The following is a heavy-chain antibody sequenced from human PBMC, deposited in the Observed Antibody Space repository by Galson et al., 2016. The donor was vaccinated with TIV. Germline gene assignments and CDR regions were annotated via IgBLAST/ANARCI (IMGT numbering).Heavy chain of an antibody. Sequence: PALVKPTQTLTLTCTFSGFSLDSDGMCVNWIRQPPGKALEWLARIDWDDDKSYTSSLKTRLTISKDTSKNQVVLTMTNMDPVDTATYYCARISGYYDSSGHYIPRSFDYWGRGTPVTVSS. CDR3: ARISGYYDSSGHYIPRSFDY. CDR1: GFSLDSDGMC. D-gene: IGHD3-22*01. V-gene: IGHV2-70*11. CDR2: IDWDDDK. J-gene: IGHJ4*02.